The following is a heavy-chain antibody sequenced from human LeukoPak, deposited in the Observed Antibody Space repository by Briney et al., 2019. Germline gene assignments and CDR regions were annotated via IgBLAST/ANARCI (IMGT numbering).Heavy chain of an antibody. J-gene: IGHJ4*02. D-gene: IGHD2/OR15-2a*01. CDR2: ISGSDGST. CDR1: GFTFSSYA. Sequence: GGSLRLSCAASGFTFSSYAMSWVRQAPGKGLEWVSGISGSDGSTNYADSVRGRFTISRENSKNTLYLQMNSLRAEDTAVYYCAKDSAKKYDDYWGQGTLVTVSS. V-gene: IGHV3-23*01. CDR3: AKDSAKKYDDY.